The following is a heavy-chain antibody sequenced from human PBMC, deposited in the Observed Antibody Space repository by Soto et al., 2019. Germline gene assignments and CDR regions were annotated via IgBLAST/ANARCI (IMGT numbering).Heavy chain of an antibody. D-gene: IGHD4-17*01. CDR2: MSFDGTYK. Sequence: QVQLAESGGGVVQPGRSLRLSCIGSGFRFSDYGMHWVRQAPGKGLEWVAMMSFDGTYKYSADSVKGRFIISRDNSKNTLYLQMNSLRAEDTAVYYCAKDRRDGEYNSVYDFWGQGTPVTVSS. V-gene: IGHV3-30*18. J-gene: IGHJ4*02. CDR3: AKDRRDGEYNSVYDF. CDR1: GFRFSDYG.